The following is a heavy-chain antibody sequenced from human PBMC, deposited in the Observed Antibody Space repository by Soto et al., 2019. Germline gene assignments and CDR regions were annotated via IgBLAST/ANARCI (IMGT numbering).Heavy chain of an antibody. D-gene: IGHD1-26*01. V-gene: IGHV3-33*01. CDR3: AREGSGSYHTFDY. CDR2: IWYDGSNK. CDR1: GFTFSSYG. J-gene: IGHJ4*02. Sequence: QVQLVESGGGVVQPGRSLRLSCAASGFTFSSYGMHWVRQAPGKGLEWVAVIWYDGSNKYYADSVKGRFTISRDNSKNTLYLQMNSLRAEDTAVYYCAREGSGSYHTFDYWGQGTLVTVSS.